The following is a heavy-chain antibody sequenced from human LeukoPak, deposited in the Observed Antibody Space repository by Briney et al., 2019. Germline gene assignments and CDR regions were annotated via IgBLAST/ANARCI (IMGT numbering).Heavy chain of an antibody. CDR1: GYSISGGYF. Sequence: SETLSLTCDVSGYSISGGYFWGWIRQPPGMGLEWIGSTAHRGNTYYNPSLKGRVSISTDGSKNQFSLSLTSVTAAGTATYYCTRVTRNSGWFFDYWGPGTLATVHS. CDR3: TRVTRNSGWFFDY. J-gene: IGHJ4*02. D-gene: IGHD6-19*01. V-gene: IGHV4-38-2*01. CDR2: TAHRGNT.